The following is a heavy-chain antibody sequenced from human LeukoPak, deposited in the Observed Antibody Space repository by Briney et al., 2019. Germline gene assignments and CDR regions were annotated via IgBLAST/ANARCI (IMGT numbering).Heavy chain of an antibody. J-gene: IGHJ6*03. CDR1: GGSISSGGYD. V-gene: IGHV4-31*03. CDR3: ARGVPRGYYMDV. CDR2: IYYSGST. D-gene: IGHD3-10*01. Sequence: PSQTLSLTCTVSGGSISSGGYDWRWLRQHPGKGLGWIGGIYYSGSTYYNPSLKSRVTISVDTSKNQFSLKLSSVTAADTAVYYCARGVPRGYYMDVWGKGTTVTVSS.